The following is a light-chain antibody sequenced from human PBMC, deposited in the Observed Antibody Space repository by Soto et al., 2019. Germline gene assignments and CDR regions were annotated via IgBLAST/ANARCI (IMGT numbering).Light chain of an antibody. CDR1: QSVSSN. CDR2: GAS. Sequence: EVVITLSPSTLSVTPGERATLSCRASQSVSSNLAWYQQKPGQAPRLLIYGASTRATGIPARFSGSGSGTEFTLTISSLQSEDFAVYYCEQYGSSPRTFGQGTMA. CDR3: EQYGSSPRT. V-gene: IGKV3-15*01. J-gene: IGKJ1*01.